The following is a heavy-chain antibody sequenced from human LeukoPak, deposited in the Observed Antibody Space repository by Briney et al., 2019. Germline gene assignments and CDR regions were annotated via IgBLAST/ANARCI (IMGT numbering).Heavy chain of an antibody. V-gene: IGHV4-34*01. CDR1: GVSFSGYY. D-gene: IGHD2-15*01. CDR2: INHSGST. Sequence: SETLSLTCAVYGVSFSGYYRSWIRQPPGKGLEWIGEINHSGSTNYNPSLKSRVTISVDTSKNQFSLKLSSVTAADTAVYYCARFVKSAATDYWGQGTLVTVSS. J-gene: IGHJ4*02. CDR3: ARFVKSAATDY.